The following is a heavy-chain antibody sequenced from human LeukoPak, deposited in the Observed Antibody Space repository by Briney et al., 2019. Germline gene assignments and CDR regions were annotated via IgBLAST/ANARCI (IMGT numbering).Heavy chain of an antibody. CDR1: GSTFSGYH. J-gene: IGHJ4*02. CDR2: INPKSGDA. V-gene: IGHV1-2*02. CDR3: ARGEYSNGYPYRLDS. D-gene: IGHD3-16*01. Sequence: ASVKVSCKASGSTFSGYHINWVRQASGQGPEWMGWINPKSGDASYNQAFQGRVTMTRDPSISTAYMELNRLRSDDTAMYYCARGEYSNGYPYRLDSWGQGTLVTVSS.